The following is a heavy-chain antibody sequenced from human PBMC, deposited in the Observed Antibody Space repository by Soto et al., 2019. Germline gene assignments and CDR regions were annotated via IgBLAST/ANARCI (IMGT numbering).Heavy chain of an antibody. CDR1: GYTFTTYA. J-gene: IGHJ6*02. CDR3: AKNGQPPYYYYGLDV. D-gene: IGHD2-8*01. CDR2: INAGNGNT. V-gene: IGHV1-3*01. Sequence: ASVKVSCKASGYTFTTYAMHWVHQAPGQRLEWMGWINAGNGNTKYSQKFQGRVTITRDTSATTAYMELRSLTSDDTAVYYCAKNGQPPYYYYGLDVWGQGTKVTVS.